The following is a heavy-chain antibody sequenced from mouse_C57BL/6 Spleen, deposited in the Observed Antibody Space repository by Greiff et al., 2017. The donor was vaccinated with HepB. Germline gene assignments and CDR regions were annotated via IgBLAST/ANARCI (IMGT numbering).Heavy chain of an antibody. CDR2: ISSGSSTI. CDR1: GFTFSDYG. J-gene: IGHJ4*01. D-gene: IGHD1-1*01. V-gene: IGHV5-17*01. CDR3: ARGEDYYGSSYNYAMDY. Sequence: VQGVESGGGLVKPGGSLKLSCAASGFTFSDYGMHWVRQAPEKGLEWVAYISSGSSTIYYADTVKGRFTISRDNAKNTLFLQMTSLRSEDTAMYYCARGEDYYGSSYNYAMDYWGQGTSVTVSS.